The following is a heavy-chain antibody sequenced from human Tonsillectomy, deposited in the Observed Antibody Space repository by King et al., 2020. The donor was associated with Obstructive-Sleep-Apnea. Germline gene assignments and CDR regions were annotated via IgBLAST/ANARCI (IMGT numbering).Heavy chain of an antibody. Sequence: VQLQESGPGLVKPSETLSLTCTVSGGSISSYYWSWIRQPPGKGLEWIGYIYYSGSTNYNPSLKSRVTISVDMSKNQFSLKLSSVTAADTAVYYCARDRGGYCSGGSCYPDAFDIWGQGTMVTVSS. CDR3: ARDRGGYCSGGSCYPDAFDI. D-gene: IGHD2-15*01. CDR1: GGSISSYY. J-gene: IGHJ3*02. V-gene: IGHV4-59*01. CDR2: IYYSGST.